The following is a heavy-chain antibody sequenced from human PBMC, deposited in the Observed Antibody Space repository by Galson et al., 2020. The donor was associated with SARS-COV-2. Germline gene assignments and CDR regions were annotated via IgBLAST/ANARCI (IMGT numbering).Heavy chain of an antibody. CDR2: IYKSGRT. V-gene: IGHV4-61*02. D-gene: IGHD3-3*01. Sequence: SETLSLTCTVSGASISSGPYYWSWIRQPAGKGLEWIGRIYKSGRTDYNPSLWRQATMSVDTSKNQFSLKLSSVTAADTAVYYCARGNSPCVTIFGILTGTWGMDVWGQGTTVTVSS. J-gene: IGHJ6*02. CDR1: GASISSGPYY. CDR3: ARGNSPCVTIFGILTGTWGMDV.